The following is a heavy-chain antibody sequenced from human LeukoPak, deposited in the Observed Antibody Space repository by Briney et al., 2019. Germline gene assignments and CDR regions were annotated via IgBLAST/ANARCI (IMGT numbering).Heavy chain of an antibody. CDR1: GYTFTGYY. CDR2: INPNSGGT. V-gene: IGHV1-2*02. CDR3: ASYSGSYSSDFDY. J-gene: IGHJ4*02. Sequence: ASVKVSCKSSGYTFTGYYMHWVRQAPGQGLEWMGWINPNSGGTNYAQKFQGRVTMTRDTSISTAYMELSRLRSDDTAVYYCASYSGSYSSDFDYWGQGTLVTVSS. D-gene: IGHD1-26*01.